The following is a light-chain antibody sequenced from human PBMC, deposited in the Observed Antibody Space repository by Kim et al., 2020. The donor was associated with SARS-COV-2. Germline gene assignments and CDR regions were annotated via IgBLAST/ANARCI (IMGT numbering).Light chain of an antibody. CDR3: QKYNSALHT. V-gene: IGKV1-27*01. CDR2: AAS. J-gene: IGKJ2*01. Sequence: SAYVGDRATITCRASKGISNYLAWYQQKPGKVPKLLIYAASALQSGVPSRFSGSGSGTDFTLTISSLQPEDVATYYCQKYNSALHTFGQGTKLEI. CDR1: KGISNY.